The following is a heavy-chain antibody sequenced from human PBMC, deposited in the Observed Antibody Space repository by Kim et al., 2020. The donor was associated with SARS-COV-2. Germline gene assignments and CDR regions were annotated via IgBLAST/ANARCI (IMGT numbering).Heavy chain of an antibody. CDR3: ARNLGGSSSSGY. V-gene: IGHV3-53*01. J-gene: IGHJ4*02. Sequence: TYYADSVKCRFTISRDKSENRVYLQMNSLRAEDTAMYFCARNLGGSSSSGYWGQGTLVTVSS. D-gene: IGHD6-6*01. CDR2: T.